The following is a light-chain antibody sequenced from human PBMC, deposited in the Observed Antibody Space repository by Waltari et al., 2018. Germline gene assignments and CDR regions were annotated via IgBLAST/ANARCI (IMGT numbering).Light chain of an antibody. CDR2: AAS. J-gene: IGKJ2*01. CDR3: QQSYSTPQT. V-gene: IGKV1-39*01. CDR1: QSMSSY. Sequence: DIQMTQSPSSLSASVGDRVTITCRASQSMSSYLNWYQQKPGKAPKLLIYAASSLQSGVPSRCSGSGSGTDFTLTISRLQPEDVATYYCQQSYSTPQTFGQGTKLEIK.